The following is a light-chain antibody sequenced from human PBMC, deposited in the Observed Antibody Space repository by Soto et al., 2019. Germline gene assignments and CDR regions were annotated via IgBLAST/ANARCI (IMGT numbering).Light chain of an antibody. CDR2: AAS. CDR1: QSVGSW. J-gene: IGKJ2*01. V-gene: IGKV1-5*01. CDR3: QQYNVYSYT. Sequence: DIQMTQSPSTLSASVGDRVTITCRASQSVGSWLAWYQQKPGKAPKLLIYAASSLETGVPSRFSGSGSGTDFTLTISSLQPGDFATYYCQQYNVYSYTFGQGTKLEIK.